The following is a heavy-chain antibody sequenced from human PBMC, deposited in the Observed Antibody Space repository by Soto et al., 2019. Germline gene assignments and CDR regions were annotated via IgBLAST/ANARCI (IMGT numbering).Heavy chain of an antibody. V-gene: IGHV3-23*01. CDR2: TGISGRTT. J-gene: IGHJ4*02. CDR3: ATVHNTSRSFDY. CDR1: GFTITSSA. Sequence: GESLKISCAASGFTITSSAMSWVRQAPGKGLEWVSTTGISGRTTYNADSVKGRFTVSRDDSKNTLDLQMSSLRAEDTAVYYCATVHNTSRSFDYWGQGTPVTVSS. D-gene: IGHD1-20*01.